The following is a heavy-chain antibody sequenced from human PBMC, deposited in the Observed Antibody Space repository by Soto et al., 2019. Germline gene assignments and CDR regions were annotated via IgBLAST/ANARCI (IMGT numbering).Heavy chain of an antibody. CDR3: ANDRHTDGLWSFDY. Sequence: EVQLLESGGHLVQPGGSLRLSCGASGFTFSTYTMNWVRQAPGKGLEWVSGIGAGGDRYYADSVRGGFTISRDNYKNMLFLQTNSMGAEDTAIYYCANDRHTDGLWSFDYWGQGTLVTVPS. J-gene: IGHJ4*02. D-gene: IGHD2-8*01. CDR2: IGAGGDR. V-gene: IGHV3-23*01. CDR1: GFTFSTYT.